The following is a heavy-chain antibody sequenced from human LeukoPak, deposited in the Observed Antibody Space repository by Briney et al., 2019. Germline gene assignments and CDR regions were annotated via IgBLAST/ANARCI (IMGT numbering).Heavy chain of an antibody. CDR1: GGSISSSSYY. J-gene: IGHJ4*02. CDR2: IYYSGST. D-gene: IGHD2-15*01. V-gene: IGHV4-39*07. CDR3: ARGGIVGQTYYFDY. Sequence: KPSETLSLTCTVSGGSISSSSYYWGWIRQPPGKGLEWIGSIYYSGSTYYNPSLKSRVTISVDTSKNQFSLKLSSVTAADTAVYYCARGGIVGQTYYFDYWGQGTLVTVSS.